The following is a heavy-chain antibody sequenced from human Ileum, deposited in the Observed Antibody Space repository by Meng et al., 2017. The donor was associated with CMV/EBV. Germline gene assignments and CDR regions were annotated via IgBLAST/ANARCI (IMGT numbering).Heavy chain of an antibody. D-gene: IGHD3-10*01. CDR3: VREIYGSGSFPN. V-gene: IGHV4-30-4*08. CDR2: IYYSGSS. CDR1: GGSIRSGDYY. J-gene: IGHJ4*02. Sequence: TFSGGSIRSGDYYWSWIRQPPGKGLEWIGHIYYSGSSYYSPSLKSRVTISVDTSKNQISLKLTSVTAADTAFYYCVREIYGSGSFPNWGQGTLVTVSS.